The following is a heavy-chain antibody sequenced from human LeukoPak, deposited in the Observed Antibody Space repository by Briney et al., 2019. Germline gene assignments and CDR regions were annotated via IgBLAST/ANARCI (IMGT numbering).Heavy chain of an antibody. J-gene: IGHJ4*02. CDR1: GGSISSSSYY. CDR3: ARHDRGGYSGYVGDY. CDR2: IYYSGST. Sequence: PSETLSLTCTVSGGSISSSSYYWGWIRQPPGKGLEWIGSIYYSGSTYHNPSLKSRVTISVDTSKNQFSLKLSSVTAADTAVYYCARHDRGGYSGYVGDYWGQGTLVTVSS. V-gene: IGHV4-39*01. D-gene: IGHD5-12*01.